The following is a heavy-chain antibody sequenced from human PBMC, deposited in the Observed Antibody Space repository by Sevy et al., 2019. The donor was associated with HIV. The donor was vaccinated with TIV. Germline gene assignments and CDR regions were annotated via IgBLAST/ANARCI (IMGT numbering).Heavy chain of an antibody. CDR3: VRNGPQGISTFDS. D-gene: IGHD2-8*01. J-gene: IGHJ5*01. CDR1: GDSVSSNTAA. V-gene: IGHV6-1*01. Sequence: SQTLSLTCAISGDSVSSNTAAWNWIRQSPGRGLEWLGRTYYKSRWFNDYAVSVRGRITVNPDTSKNQSSLQLNSVTPEDTAMYYCVRNGPQGISTFDSWGQGVLVTVSS. CDR2: TYYKSRWFN.